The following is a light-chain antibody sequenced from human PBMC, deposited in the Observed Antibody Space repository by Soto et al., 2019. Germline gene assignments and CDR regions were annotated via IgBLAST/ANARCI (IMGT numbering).Light chain of an antibody. V-gene: IGLV2-14*03. CDR2: NVY. Sequence: QSALTQPASVSGSPGQSITISCTETSSDVGAYNFVSWHQQHPGKAPKLIIYNVYDRPSGISYRFSGSKSGNTASLTISGLQGEDEADYYCSSYTISRTYVFGTGTKLTVL. CDR3: SSYTISRTYV. J-gene: IGLJ1*01. CDR1: SSDVGAYNF.